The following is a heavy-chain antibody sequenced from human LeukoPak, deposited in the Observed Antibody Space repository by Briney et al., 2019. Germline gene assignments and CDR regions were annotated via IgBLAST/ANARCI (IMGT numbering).Heavy chain of an antibody. Sequence: GASVKVSCKASGYTFTSYGISWVRQAPGQGLEWMGWISAYNGNTNYAQKLQGRVTMTTDTSTSTAYMELRSLRSDDTAVYYCATGQILVGAQDYFDYWGQGTLVTVSS. J-gene: IGHJ4*02. V-gene: IGHV1-18*01. CDR1: GYTFTSYG. CDR3: ATGQILVGAQDYFDY. CDR2: ISAYNGNT. D-gene: IGHD1-26*01.